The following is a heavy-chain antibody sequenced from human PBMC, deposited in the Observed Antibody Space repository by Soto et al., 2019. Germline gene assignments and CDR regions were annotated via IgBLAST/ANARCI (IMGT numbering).Heavy chain of an antibody. CDR2: IKQDGSEK. V-gene: IGHV3-7*05. Sequence: PGGSLRLSCAASGFTFSSYWMIWVRQAPGKGLEWVANIKQDGSEKYYVDSVKGRFTISRDNAKNSLYLQMNSLRAEDTAVYYCAREPYYDSSGWDAFDIWGQGTMVTVSS. D-gene: IGHD3-22*01. J-gene: IGHJ3*02. CDR3: AREPYYDSSGWDAFDI. CDR1: GFTFSSYW.